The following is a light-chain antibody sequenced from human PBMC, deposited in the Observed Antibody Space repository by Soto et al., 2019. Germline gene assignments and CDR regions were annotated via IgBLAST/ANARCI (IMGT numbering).Light chain of an antibody. CDR1: STNIGAGYD. V-gene: IGLV1-40*01. J-gene: IGLJ2*01. CDR3: QSYDSSLSNSRV. CDR2: GNS. Sequence: QPVLTQPPSVSGAPGQRVTISCTGSSTNIGAGYDVHWYQQLPGTAPKLLIYGNSNRPSGVPDRFSGSKFGTSASLAITGLQAEDEADYYCQSYDSSLSNSRVFGGGTKLTVL.